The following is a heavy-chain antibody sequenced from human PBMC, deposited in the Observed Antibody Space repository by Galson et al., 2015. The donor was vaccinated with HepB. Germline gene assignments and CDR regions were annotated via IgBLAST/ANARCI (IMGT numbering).Heavy chain of an antibody. D-gene: IGHD4-17*01. V-gene: IGHV3-33*01. J-gene: IGHJ4*02. CDR1: GFTFSRYA. Sequence: SLRLSCAVSGFTFSRYAMHWVRQAPGKGLEWVAVVYYDGSKKYYADSVKGRFTISRDNSKNMLYLQMNSLRADDTAVYYCARGDTVGDYGDFHDYWGQGTRVTVSS. CDR2: VYYDGSKK. CDR3: ARGDTVGDYGDFHDY.